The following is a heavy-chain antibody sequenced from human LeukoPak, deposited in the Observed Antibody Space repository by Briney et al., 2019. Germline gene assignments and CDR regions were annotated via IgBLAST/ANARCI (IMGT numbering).Heavy chain of an antibody. J-gene: IGHJ3*02. D-gene: IGHD3-9*01. V-gene: IGHV3-9*01. CDR1: GFTFDDYA. CDR2: ITWNSGSI. CDR3: AKALRYFDWLSNDAFDI. Sequence: GRSLRLSCAATGFTFDDYAMHWVRQAPGKGLKWVSGITWNSGSIGYADSVKGRFTISRDNAKNSLYLQMNSLRAEDTALYYCAKALRYFDWLSNDAFDIWGQGTMVTVSS.